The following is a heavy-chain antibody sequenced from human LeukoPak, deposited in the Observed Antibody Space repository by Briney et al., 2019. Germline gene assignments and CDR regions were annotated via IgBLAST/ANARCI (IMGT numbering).Heavy chain of an antibody. CDR3: ARGGPYGLFDY. V-gene: IGHV1-18*01. J-gene: IGHJ4*02. CDR2: ISAYNGNT. CDR1: GYTFTSYR. D-gene: IGHD4-17*01. Sequence: GGSVTVSCLASGYTFTSYRISWVRQAPGQGLEWMGWISAYNGNTNYAQKLQGRVTMTTDTSTSTAYMELRSLRSDDTAVYYCARGGPYGLFDYWGQGTLVTVSS.